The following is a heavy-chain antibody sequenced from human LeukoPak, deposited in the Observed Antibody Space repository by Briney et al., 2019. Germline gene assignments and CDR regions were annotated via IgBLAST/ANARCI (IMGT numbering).Heavy chain of an antibody. CDR3: ARSPGGGDY. Sequence: GGSLRLSCAASGFTFSSYSMNWVRQAPGKGLEWVSYISSSSSTIYYADSVKGRFTISRDNAHNSLYLQMHSLRAEDTAVYYWARSPGGGDYWGQGTLVTVSS. CDR2: ISSSSSTI. CDR1: GFTFSSYS. J-gene: IGHJ4*02. D-gene: IGHD3-10*01. V-gene: IGHV3-48*01.